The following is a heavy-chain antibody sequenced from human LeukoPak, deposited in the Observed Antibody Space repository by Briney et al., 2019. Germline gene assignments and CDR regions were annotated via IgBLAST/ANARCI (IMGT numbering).Heavy chain of an antibody. J-gene: IGHJ4*02. CDR1: GFTFNSYW. D-gene: IGHD3-22*01. V-gene: IGHV3-7*01. CDR3: ARLGDSSGYYQGAYFDY. CDR2: IKQDGSER. Sequence: PGGSLRLSCAASGFTFNSYWMSWVRQAPGKGLEWVANIKQDGSERYYVDSVKGRFTISRDNAKNSLYLQMNSLRAEDTAVYYWARLGDSSGYYQGAYFDYWGQGTLVTVSS.